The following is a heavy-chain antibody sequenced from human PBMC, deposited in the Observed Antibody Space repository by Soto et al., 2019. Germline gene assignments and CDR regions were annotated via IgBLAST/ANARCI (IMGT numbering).Heavy chain of an antibody. D-gene: IGHD2-15*01. Sequence: VASVKVSCKASGYTFTSYGISWVRQAPGQGLEWMGWISAYNGNTNYAQKLQGRVTMTTDTSTSTAYMELRSLRSEDTAVYYCARDSNRVVRGAFDIWGQGTMVTVSS. V-gene: IGHV1-18*01. CDR1: GYTFTSYG. CDR2: ISAYNGNT. CDR3: ARDSNRVVRGAFDI. J-gene: IGHJ3*02.